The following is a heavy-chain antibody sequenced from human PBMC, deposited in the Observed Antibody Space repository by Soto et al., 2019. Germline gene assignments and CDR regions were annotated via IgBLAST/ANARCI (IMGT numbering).Heavy chain of an antibody. CDR3: ARYLSGDYPNANWFDP. V-gene: IGHV4-31*03. D-gene: IGHD4-17*01. CDR1: NGSIDNTVFF. J-gene: IGHJ5*02. Sequence: QVQLQESGPGLVRPSQTLSLTCTVSNGSIDNTVFFWNWIRQHPGRGLEWIGYISYSGKTFYNPSLQSRVSMSLDTSTNQFSLKLSSVTAADTAVYFCARYLSGDYPNANWFDPWGQGTLVTVSS. CDR2: ISYSGKT.